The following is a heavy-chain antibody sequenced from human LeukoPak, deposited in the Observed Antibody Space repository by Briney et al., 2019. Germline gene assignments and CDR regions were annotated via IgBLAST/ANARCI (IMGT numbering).Heavy chain of an antibody. V-gene: IGHV3-21*01. CDR1: GFTFTTYS. CDR2: ISSGSSAI. CDR3: ARGHTAVTRHFDF. J-gene: IGHJ4*02. D-gene: IGHD4-17*01. Sequence: PGGSLRLSCEASGFTFTTYSMTWVRQAPGKGLEWVSIISSGSSAIFSADALKGRFTIPRDDAKNLLYLDMNSLRAEDTAVYYCARGHTAVTRHFDFWGQGTLVTVSS.